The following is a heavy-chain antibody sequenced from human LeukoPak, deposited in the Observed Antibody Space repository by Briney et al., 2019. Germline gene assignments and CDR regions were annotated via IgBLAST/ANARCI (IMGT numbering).Heavy chain of an antibody. CDR1: GFTVSSNY. V-gene: IGHV3-53*01. CDR2: IYSGGST. D-gene: IGHD2-2*01. CDR3: AREFTNAVVAFDI. Sequence: PGGSLRLSCAASGFTVSSNYMSWVRQAPGKGLDWVSVIYSGGSTYYADSVKGLFTISRHNSKNTLYLQMNRLRAEDTAVYYCAREFTNAVVAFDIWGQGTMVTVSS. J-gene: IGHJ3*02.